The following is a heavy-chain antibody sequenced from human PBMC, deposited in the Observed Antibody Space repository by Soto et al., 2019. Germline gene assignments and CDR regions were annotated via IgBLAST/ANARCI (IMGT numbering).Heavy chain of an antibody. V-gene: IGHV4-39*01. J-gene: IGHJ4*02. CDR1: GGSISSSSYY. CDR2: IYYSGRT. CDR3: ARPPYDSSDYFDY. D-gene: IGHD3-22*01. Sequence: SETLSLTCTVFGGSISSSSYYWGWIRQPPGKGLEWIGSIYYSGRTYYTPSLKSRVTISVDTSRIHFSLKLISVTAADTAVYFCARPPYDSSDYFDYWGQGTLVTVSS.